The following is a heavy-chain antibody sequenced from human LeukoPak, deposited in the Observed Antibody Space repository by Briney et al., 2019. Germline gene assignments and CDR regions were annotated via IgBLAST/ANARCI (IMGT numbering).Heavy chain of an antibody. J-gene: IGHJ4*02. V-gene: IGHV3-7*01. CDR2: IKQDGSEK. Sequence: GGSLRLSCAASGFTLSSNWMNWVRQAPGKGLEWVAIIKQDGSEKYYVDSVKGRFTIPRDNAKNSLYLQMNSLRAEDTAVYYCARGRGFIIDYWGQGTLVTVSP. D-gene: IGHD3-22*01. CDR3: ARGRGFIIDY. CDR1: GFTLSSNW.